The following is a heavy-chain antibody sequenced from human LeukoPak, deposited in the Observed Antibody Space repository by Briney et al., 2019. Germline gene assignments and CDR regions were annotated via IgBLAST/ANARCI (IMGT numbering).Heavy chain of an antibody. CDR3: ARAQTRDRRIVSAVMRMSYFFDS. D-gene: IGHD5/OR15-5a*01. CDR1: GGTFSGSF. V-gene: IGHV4-34*01. CDR2: INDSGIT. J-gene: IGHJ4*02. Sequence: ASESLSLTCVVYGGTFSGSFWTWIRQPPGRGLEWIGEINDSGITNYNPSLKSRVTVSVDTSKSQFSLHLNSATAADTAVYFCARAQTRDRRIVSAVMRMSYFFDSWGPGALVTVSS.